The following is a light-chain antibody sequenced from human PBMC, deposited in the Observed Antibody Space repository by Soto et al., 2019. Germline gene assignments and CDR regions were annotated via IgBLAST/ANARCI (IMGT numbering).Light chain of an antibody. CDR1: QTISSW. V-gene: IGKV1-5*03. CDR2: KAS. Sequence: DIQMTQYPCTLSGSVGDRVTITWGASQTISSWLSLYQQKPGKAPKLLIYKASTLKSGVPSRFRGSGSGTEFTLTISSLQPDDFATYYCQQSYSTPLTFGGGTKVDIK. J-gene: IGKJ4*01. CDR3: QQSYSTPLT.